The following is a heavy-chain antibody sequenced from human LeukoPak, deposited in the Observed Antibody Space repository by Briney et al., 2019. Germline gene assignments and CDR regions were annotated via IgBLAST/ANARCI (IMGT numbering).Heavy chain of an antibody. CDR2: INPNSGGT. Sequence: ASVKVSCKASGYTFTGYYMHWVRQAPGQGLEWMGWINPNSGGTNYAQKLQGRVTMHRDTSISTAYMELSRLRSDDTAVYYCARDSGEGGSGSYLIAYWGQGTLVTVSS. CDR1: GYTFTGYY. J-gene: IGHJ4*02. D-gene: IGHD3-10*01. V-gene: IGHV1-2*02. CDR3: ARDSGEGGSGSYLIAY.